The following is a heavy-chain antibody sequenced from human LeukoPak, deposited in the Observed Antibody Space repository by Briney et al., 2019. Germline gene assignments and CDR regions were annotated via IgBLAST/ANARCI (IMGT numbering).Heavy chain of an antibody. J-gene: IGHJ1*01. V-gene: IGHV4-34*01. Sequence: SETLSLTCAVYGGSFSGYYWSWIRQPPGKGLEWIGEINHSGSTNYNPSLKSRVTISVDTSKNQFSLKLSSVTAADTAVYYCAKSYYYDSSGYWEYFQHWGQGTLVTVSS. D-gene: IGHD3-22*01. CDR1: GGSFSGYY. CDR3: AKSYYYDSSGYWEYFQH. CDR2: INHSGST.